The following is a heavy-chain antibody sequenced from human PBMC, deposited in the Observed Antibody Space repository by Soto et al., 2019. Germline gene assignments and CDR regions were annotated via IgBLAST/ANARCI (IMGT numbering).Heavy chain of an antibody. Sequence: EVQLVESGGGLVQPGGSLRLSCAASGFTVSSNYMSWVRQAPGKGLEWVSVIYSGGTTYYADSVKGRFTISRDNSKYTLYLQMSSLRAEDTALYYCDSAVAGTFHWGQGTLVTVSS. CDR3: DSAVAGTFH. V-gene: IGHV3-66*01. D-gene: IGHD6-19*01. CDR1: GFTVSSNY. J-gene: IGHJ4*02. CDR2: IYSGGTT.